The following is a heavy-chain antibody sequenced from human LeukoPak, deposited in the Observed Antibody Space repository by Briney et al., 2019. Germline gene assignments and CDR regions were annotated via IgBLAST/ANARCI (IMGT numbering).Heavy chain of an antibody. CDR2: MYYSGST. CDR1: AGSITNYY. D-gene: IGHD6-13*01. Sequence: PSETLSLTCTVSAGSITNYYWSWIRQPPGKGLEWMGYMYYSGSTNYNPSLKSRVTLSVDTSKNQFSLKLSSVTAADTAVYYCARSITAATMIRFDPWGQGTLVTVSS. CDR3: ARSITAATMIRFDP. J-gene: IGHJ5*02. V-gene: IGHV4-59*01.